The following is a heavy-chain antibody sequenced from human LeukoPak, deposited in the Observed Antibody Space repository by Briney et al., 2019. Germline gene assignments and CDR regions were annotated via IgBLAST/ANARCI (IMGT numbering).Heavy chain of an antibody. V-gene: IGHV3-23*01. CDR1: GFTFISYA. CDR2: ISGSGGST. Sequence: PGGSLRLSCAASGFTFISYAMSWVRQAPGKGLEWVSVISGSGGSTHYADSAKGRFTISRDNSKNTLYLQVSSLRAEDTAVYYCAKESPVFDYWGQGTLVTVSS. J-gene: IGHJ4*02. CDR3: AKESPVFDY.